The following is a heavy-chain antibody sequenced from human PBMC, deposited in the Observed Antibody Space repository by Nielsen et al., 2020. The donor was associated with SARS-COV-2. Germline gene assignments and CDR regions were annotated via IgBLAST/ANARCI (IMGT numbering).Heavy chain of an antibody. CDR3: ARDPGDFGGATYYYYYGMDV. D-gene: IGHD1-26*01. Sequence: GGSLRLSCAASGFTFSSYGMHWVRQAPGKGLEWVAVISYDGSNKYYADSVKGRFTISRDNSKNTLYLQMNSLRAEDTAVYYCARDPGDFGGATYYYYYGMDVWGQGTTVTVSS. CDR2: ISYDGSNK. CDR1: GFTFSSYG. V-gene: IGHV3-30*03. J-gene: IGHJ6*02.